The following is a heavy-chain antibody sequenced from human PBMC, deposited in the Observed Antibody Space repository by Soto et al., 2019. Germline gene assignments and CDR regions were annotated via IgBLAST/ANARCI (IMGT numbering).Heavy chain of an antibody. Sequence: EVQLVECGGGLVQPGGSLRLSCAASGFTFSSYWMSWVRQAPGKGLEWVANIKQDGSEKYYVDSVKGRFTISRDNAKNSLYLQLNSLRAEDTAVYYCARDNSGTTLTNHYYYYMDVWGKGTTVTVSS. CDR3: ARDNSGTTLTNHYYYYMDV. CDR2: IKQDGSEK. CDR1: GFTFSSYW. J-gene: IGHJ6*03. V-gene: IGHV3-7*01. D-gene: IGHD4-17*01.